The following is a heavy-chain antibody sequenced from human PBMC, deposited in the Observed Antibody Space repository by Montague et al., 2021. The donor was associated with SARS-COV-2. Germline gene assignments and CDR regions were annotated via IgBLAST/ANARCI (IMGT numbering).Heavy chain of an antibody. CDR1: GGSFSRNY. Sequence: SETLSLTCAVYGGSFSRNYWSWFRHQPGEEGVWRVESNQSGSTTYNTSLQSRVTLSVDTSKKQCSLKLISLTAADTAVYYCARVAGGYYHDSSAYFDYWGQGSLVTVSS. J-gene: IGHJ4*02. V-gene: IGHV4-34*01. CDR2: SNQSGST. D-gene: IGHD3-22*01. CDR3: ARVAGGYYHDSSAYFDY.